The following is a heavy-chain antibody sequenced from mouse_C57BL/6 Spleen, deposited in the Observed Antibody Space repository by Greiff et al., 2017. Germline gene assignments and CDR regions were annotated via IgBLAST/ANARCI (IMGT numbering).Heavy chain of an antibody. J-gene: IGHJ4*01. V-gene: IGHV2-2*01. CDR2: IWSGGST. CDR1: GFSLTSYG. CDR3: ARMDY. Sequence: QVQLQQSGPGLVQPSQSLSITCPVSGFSLTSYGVHWVRQSPGKGLEWLGVIWSGGSTDYNAAFISRLSISKDNSKSQVFFKMNSLQADDTAIYYCARMDYWGQGTSVTVSS.